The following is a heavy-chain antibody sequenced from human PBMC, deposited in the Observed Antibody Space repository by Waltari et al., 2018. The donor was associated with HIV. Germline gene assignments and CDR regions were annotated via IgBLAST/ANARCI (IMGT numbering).Heavy chain of an antibody. Sequence: EVQLVESGGGLVQPGGSLRLSFAASGLPFSSSWMPWVRQAPGKGLVWVSRINSDGSSTNYADSVKGRFTISRDNAKNTLYLQMNSLRVEDTAVYYCAPGRGWFDPWGQGTLVTVSS. CDR1: GLPFSSSW. D-gene: IGHD3-10*01. V-gene: IGHV3-74*01. CDR3: APGRGWFDP. J-gene: IGHJ5*02. CDR2: INSDGSST.